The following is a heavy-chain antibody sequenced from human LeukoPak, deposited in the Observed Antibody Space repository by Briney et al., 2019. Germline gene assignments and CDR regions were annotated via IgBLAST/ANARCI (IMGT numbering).Heavy chain of an antibody. CDR2: IYYSGST. J-gene: IGHJ5*02. CDR1: GGSVSSGDYY. V-gene: IGHV4-30-4*01. D-gene: IGHD1-1*01. Sequence: SETLSLTCTVSGGSVSSGDYYWRWIRQPPGNGSEWIGEIYYSGSTYYNPSLKSRVTISVDTSKNQFSLKLSSVTAADTAVYYCARYYQSKHNWNALNWFDPWGQGTQVTVSS. CDR3: ARYYQSKHNWNALNWFDP.